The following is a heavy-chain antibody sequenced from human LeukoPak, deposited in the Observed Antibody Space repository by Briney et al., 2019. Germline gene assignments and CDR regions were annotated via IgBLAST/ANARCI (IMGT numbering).Heavy chain of an antibody. J-gene: IGHJ4*02. CDR1: GFTFSGSA. V-gene: IGHV3-73*01. CDR2: IRSKANSYAT. D-gene: IGHD2-2*01. CDR3: TRNLGYCSSISCYAFDY. Sequence: GGSLRLSCAASGFTFSGSAMHWVRQASGKGLEWVGRIRSKANSYATAYAASVKGRFTISRDDSKNTAYLQMNSLKTEDTAVYYCTRNLGYCSSISCYAFDYWGQGTLVTVSS.